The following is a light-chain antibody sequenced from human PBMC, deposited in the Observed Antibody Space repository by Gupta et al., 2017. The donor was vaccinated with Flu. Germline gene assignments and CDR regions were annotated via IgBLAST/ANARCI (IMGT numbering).Light chain of an antibody. CDR1: SSDVGGYNY. Sequence: GTSSDVGGYNYVSWYQQHPGKAPKLMIYEVSNRPSGVSNRSSGSKSDNTASLTISGLQAEDEADYYCSSYTSSSTLFGTGTKVTVL. CDR3: SSYTSSSTL. V-gene: IGLV2-14*01. J-gene: IGLJ1*01. CDR2: EVS.